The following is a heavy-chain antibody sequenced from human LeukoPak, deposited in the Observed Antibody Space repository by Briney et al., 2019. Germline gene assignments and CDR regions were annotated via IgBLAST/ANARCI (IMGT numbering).Heavy chain of an antibody. Sequence: SVKVSCKASGGTFSSYAISWVRQAPGQGLEWMGGIIPIFGTANYAQKFQGRVTITADESTSTAYMELSSLRSEDTAVYYCARDWDIVVVPASPRYNWFDPWGQGTLVTVSS. V-gene: IGHV1-69*13. J-gene: IGHJ5*02. CDR3: ARDWDIVVVPASPRYNWFDP. D-gene: IGHD2-2*01. CDR1: GGTFSSYA. CDR2: IIPIFGTA.